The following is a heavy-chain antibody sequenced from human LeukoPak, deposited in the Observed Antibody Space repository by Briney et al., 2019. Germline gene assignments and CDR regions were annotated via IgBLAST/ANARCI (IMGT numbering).Heavy chain of an antibody. J-gene: IGHJ4*02. Sequence: GGSLRLSCETSGFSFSTYWMSWVRQPPGKGLEWVSNIKKDGSEKYYVDSVRGRFTISRDNANNSLYLQMNNLRAEDTAVYYCARDATRWGLLYYWGQGTLVTVSS. CDR1: GFSFSTYW. CDR2: IKKDGSEK. D-gene: IGHD1-26*01. CDR3: ARDATRWGLLYY. V-gene: IGHV3-7*01.